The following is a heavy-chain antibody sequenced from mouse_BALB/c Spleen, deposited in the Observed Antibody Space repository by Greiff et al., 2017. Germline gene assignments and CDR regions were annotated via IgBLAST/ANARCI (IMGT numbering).Heavy chain of an antibody. V-gene: IGHV3-2*02. CDR2: ISYSGST. D-gene: IGHD1-1*01. CDR3: ARGGYYGSSYFDY. Sequence: EVHLVESGPGLVKPSQSLSLTCTVTGYSITSDYAWNWIRQFPGNKLEWMGYISYSGSTSYNPSLKSRISITRDTSKNQFFLQLNSVTTEDTATYYCARGGYYGSSYFDYWGQGTTLTVSS. CDR1: GYSITSDYA. J-gene: IGHJ2*01.